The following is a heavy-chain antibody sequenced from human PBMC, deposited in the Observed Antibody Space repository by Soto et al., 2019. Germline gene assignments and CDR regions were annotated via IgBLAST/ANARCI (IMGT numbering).Heavy chain of an antibody. Sequence: QVQLVESGGGVVQPGRSLRLSCAASGFTFSSYGMHWVRQAPGKGLEWVAVISDDGSNKYYADSVKGRFTISRDNSKNTLYLQMNSLRAEDTAVYYCAKVKRPAVIRNYFDYWGQGTLVTVSS. CDR1: GFTFSSYG. J-gene: IGHJ4*02. D-gene: IGHD3-22*01. CDR3: AKVKRPAVIRNYFDY. V-gene: IGHV3-30*18. CDR2: ISDDGSNK.